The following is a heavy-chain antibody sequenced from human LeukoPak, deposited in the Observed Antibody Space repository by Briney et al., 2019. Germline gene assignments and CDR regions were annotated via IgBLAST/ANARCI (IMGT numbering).Heavy chain of an antibody. Sequence: ASVKVSCKVSGYTLTELSMHLVRQAPGKGLEWMGGFDPEDGETIYAQKFQGRVTMTEDTSTDTAYMELSSLRSEDTAVYYCATSLALRFLEWSRYYFDYWGQGTLVTVSS. CDR1: GYTLTELS. CDR2: FDPEDGET. V-gene: IGHV1-24*01. J-gene: IGHJ4*02. D-gene: IGHD3-3*01. CDR3: ATSLALRFLEWSRYYFDY.